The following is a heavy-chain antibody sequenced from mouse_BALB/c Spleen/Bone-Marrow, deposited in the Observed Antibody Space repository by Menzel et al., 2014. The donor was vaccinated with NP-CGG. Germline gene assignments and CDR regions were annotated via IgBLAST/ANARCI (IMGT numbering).Heavy chain of an antibody. CDR2: IRNKANGYTT. V-gene: IGHV7-3*02. J-gene: IGHJ4*01. CDR1: GFTFTDYY. CDR3: ARDDYYAMDY. Sequence: EVKLMESGGGLVQPGGSLRLSCATSGFTFTDYYMSWVRQPPGKALEWLGFIRNKANGYTTEYSASVKGRFTISRDNSQSILYLQMNTLRAEDSATYYCARDDYYAMDYWGQGTSVNVSS.